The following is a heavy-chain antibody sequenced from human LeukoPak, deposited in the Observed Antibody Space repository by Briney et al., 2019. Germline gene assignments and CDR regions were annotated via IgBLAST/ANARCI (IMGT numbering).Heavy chain of an antibody. CDR3: ARQGVVVSAATRTDHYYGMDV. J-gene: IGHJ6*02. CDR1: GGSISGYY. CDR2: IYTSGST. V-gene: IGHV4-4*07. Sequence: SETLSLTCTVSGGSISGYYWSWIRQPAGKGLEWIGRIYTSGSTNYNPSLKSRVTMSVDTSKNQFSLNLSSVTAADTAVYYCARQGVVVSAATRTDHYYGMDVWGQGTTVTVSS. D-gene: IGHD2-2*01.